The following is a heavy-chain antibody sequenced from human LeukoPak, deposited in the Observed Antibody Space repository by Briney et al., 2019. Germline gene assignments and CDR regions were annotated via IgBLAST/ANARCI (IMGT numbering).Heavy chain of an antibody. Sequence: GGSLRLSCAASGFTFSSYWMNWYRQAPGKGLEWVSSISSSSSYIYYADSVKGRFTISRDNAKNSLYLQMNSLRAEDTAVYYCARETSGSYSDYWGQGTLVTVSS. CDR3: ARETSGSYSDY. CDR1: GFTFSSYW. CDR2: ISSSSSYI. J-gene: IGHJ4*02. V-gene: IGHV3-21*01. D-gene: IGHD1-26*01.